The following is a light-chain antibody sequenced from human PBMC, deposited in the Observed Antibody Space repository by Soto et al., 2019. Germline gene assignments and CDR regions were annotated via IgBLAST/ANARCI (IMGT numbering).Light chain of an antibody. V-gene: IGKV3-15*01. Sequence: PGERATLSCRASQSVRSNLAWYQQKPGQAPRLLIYGASTRATGIPARFSGSGSGTEFTLTISSLQSEDFAVYYCQQYNKWPWTFGQGTKVDIK. CDR3: QQYNKWPWT. CDR1: QSVRSN. J-gene: IGKJ1*01. CDR2: GAS.